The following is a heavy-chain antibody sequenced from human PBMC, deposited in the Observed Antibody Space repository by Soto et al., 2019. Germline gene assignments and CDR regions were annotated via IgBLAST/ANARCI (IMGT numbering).Heavy chain of an antibody. V-gene: IGHV1-18*01. J-gene: IGHJ4*02. CDR3: ARRTLGSAIGIGDY. Sequence: QIQLVQSGAEVKVPRASVKVSCRASGYIFNNYGITWVRQAPGQGLEWMGFITADNGDTKFAEKLQGRVSMTTDTSTNTAYMELRNLRSDDTALYYCARRTLGSAIGIGDYWGQGTLVTVSS. D-gene: IGHD7-27*01. CDR2: ITADNGDT. CDR1: GYIFNNYG.